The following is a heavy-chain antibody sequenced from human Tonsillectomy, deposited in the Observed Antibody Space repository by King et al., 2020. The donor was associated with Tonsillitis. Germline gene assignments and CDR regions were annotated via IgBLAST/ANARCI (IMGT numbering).Heavy chain of an antibody. Sequence: VQLQQWGAGLLKPSGTLSLTCGVYGGSFSGYYWSWIRQPPGKGLEWIGEINHRGSTNYNASLKSRVSMLVDTSKNQFSLNLRSVTAADTAVYYCARTSGYDGPRPSYYMDVWGTGATVTVSS. V-gene: IGHV4-34*01. CDR1: GGSFSGYY. D-gene: IGHD3-3*01. CDR2: INHRGST. CDR3: ARTSGYDGPRPSYYMDV. J-gene: IGHJ6*03.